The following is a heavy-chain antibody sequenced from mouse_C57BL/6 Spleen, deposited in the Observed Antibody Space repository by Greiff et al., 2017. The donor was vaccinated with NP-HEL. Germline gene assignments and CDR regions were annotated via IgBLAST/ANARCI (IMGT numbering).Heavy chain of an antibody. J-gene: IGHJ2*01. Sequence: EVQLQQSGPELVKPGASVKIPCKASGYTFTDSNMDWVKQSHGKSLEWIGDINPNNGGTIYNQKFKGKATLTVDTSSSTAYMELRSLTSEDTAVYYCARLPHYYGSSYDFDYWGQGTTLTVSS. D-gene: IGHD1-1*01. CDR2: INPNNGGT. CDR1: GYTFTDSN. V-gene: IGHV1-18*01. CDR3: ARLPHYYGSSYDFDY.